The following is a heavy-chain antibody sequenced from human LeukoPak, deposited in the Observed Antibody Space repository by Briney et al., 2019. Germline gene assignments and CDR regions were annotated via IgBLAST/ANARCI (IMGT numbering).Heavy chain of an antibody. Sequence: SVXXXCXASGGTFSNNAISWVRQAPGQGLXWVGGIIPLFGTANYAQKFQGRVTITADGSTSTVYMELSSLRSDDTAVYYCAREGPLDPDYLNYWGQGTLVTVSS. V-gene: IGHV1-69*01. D-gene: IGHD1-1*01. J-gene: IGHJ4*02. CDR2: IIPLFGTA. CDR3: AREGPLDPDYLNY. CDR1: GGTFSNNA.